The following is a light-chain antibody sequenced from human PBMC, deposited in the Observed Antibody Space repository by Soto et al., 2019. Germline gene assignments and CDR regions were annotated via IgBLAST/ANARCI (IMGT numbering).Light chain of an antibody. CDR3: QQYTNWPIT. V-gene: IGKV3-15*01. CDR1: QSVGAN. Sequence: EVVMTQSPATLSVSPGETATLSCRASQSVGANYLAWYQQKPGQAPRLLIYGISTRATAIPARFSGSGSGTEFTLTISNLQSEDFAVYYCQQYTNWPITFGQGTRLEIK. CDR2: GIS. J-gene: IGKJ5*01.